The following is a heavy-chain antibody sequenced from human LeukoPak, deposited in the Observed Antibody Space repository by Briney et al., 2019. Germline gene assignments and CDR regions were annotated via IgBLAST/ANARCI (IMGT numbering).Heavy chain of an antibody. D-gene: IGHD2-2*01. V-gene: IGHV3-48*04. CDR1: GFTFGSYA. J-gene: IGHJ5*02. CDR2: ISSSGNTI. CDR3: ARGRCSGASCYGYNWFDP. Sequence: SGGSLRLSCAASGFTFGSYAMTWVRQAPGKGLEWVSYISSSGNTILYADSVKGRFTVSRDNAKNSLYLQMNGLRAEDTAVYYCARGRCSGASCYGYNWFDPWGQGTLVTVSS.